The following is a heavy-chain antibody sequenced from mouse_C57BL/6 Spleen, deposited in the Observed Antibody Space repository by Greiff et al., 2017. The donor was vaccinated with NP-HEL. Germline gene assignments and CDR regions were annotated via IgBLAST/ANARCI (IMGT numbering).Heavy chain of an antibody. J-gene: IGHJ3*01. Sequence: DVQLQESGPELVKPGASVKIPCKASGYTFTDYNMDWVKQSHGKSLEWIGDINPNNGGTIYNQKFKGKATLTVDKSSSTAYMELRSLTSEDTAVYYCASYSLLWGWFAYWGQGTLVTVSA. CDR2: INPNNGGT. V-gene: IGHV1-18*01. CDR3: ASYSLLWGWFAY. D-gene: IGHD6-1*01. CDR1: GYTFTDYN.